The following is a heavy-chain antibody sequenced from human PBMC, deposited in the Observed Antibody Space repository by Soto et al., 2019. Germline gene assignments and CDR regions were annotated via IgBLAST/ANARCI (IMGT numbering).Heavy chain of an antibody. J-gene: IGHJ3*02. CDR2: INPNSGGT. V-gene: IGHV1-2*02. CDR1: GYTFTGYY. CDR3: ARTFGGVIVIDAHAFDI. D-gene: IGHD3-16*02. Sequence: ASVKVSCKASGYTFTGYYMHWVRQAPGQGLEWMGWINPNSGGTNYAQKLQGRVTMTTDTSTSTAYMELRSLRSDDTAVYYCARTFGGVIVIDAHAFDIWGQGTMVTVS.